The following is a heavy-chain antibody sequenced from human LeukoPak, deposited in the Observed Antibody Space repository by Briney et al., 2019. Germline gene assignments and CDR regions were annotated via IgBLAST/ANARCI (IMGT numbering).Heavy chain of an antibody. J-gene: IGHJ4*02. D-gene: IGHD3-16*01. Sequence: GGSLRLSCAASGFTFSSYSMNWVRQAPGKGLEWVSTISGSGGSTYYADSVKGRFTISRDNSKNTLYLQMNSLRAEDTAVYYCAKGGRGYYFDYWGQGTLVTVSS. CDR3: AKGGRGYYFDY. CDR2: ISGSGGST. CDR1: GFTFSSYS. V-gene: IGHV3-23*01.